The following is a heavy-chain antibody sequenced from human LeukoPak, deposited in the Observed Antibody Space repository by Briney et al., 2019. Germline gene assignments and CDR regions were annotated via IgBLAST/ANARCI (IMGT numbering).Heavy chain of an antibody. CDR3: ARIGAATLTPYYYYMDV. D-gene: IGHD2-15*01. V-gene: IGHV4-59*01. Sequence: RSSETLSLTCAVYGGSFSGYYWSWIRQPPGKGLEWIGYIYYSGSTNYNPSLKSRVTISVDTSKNQFSLKLSSVTAADTAVYYCARIGAATLTPYYYYMDVWGKGTTVTISS. CDR2: IYYSGST. CDR1: GGSFSGYY. J-gene: IGHJ6*03.